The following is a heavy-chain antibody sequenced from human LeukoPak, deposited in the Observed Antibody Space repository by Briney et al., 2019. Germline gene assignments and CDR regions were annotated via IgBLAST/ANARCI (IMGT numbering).Heavy chain of an antibody. D-gene: IGHD3-10*01. J-gene: IGHJ6*03. CDR3: ARQVRGSYYGSGSQPYFYYYMDV. Sequence: GSLRLSCAASGFTFSSYWMSWVRQAPGKGLEWLANIKQDGSDNYYVGSVKGRFTISRDNAKNSLYLQMNSLRAEDTAVYYCARQVRGSYYGSGSQPYFYYYMDVWGKGTTVTISS. CDR2: IKQDGSDN. CDR1: GFTFSSYW. V-gene: IGHV3-7*01.